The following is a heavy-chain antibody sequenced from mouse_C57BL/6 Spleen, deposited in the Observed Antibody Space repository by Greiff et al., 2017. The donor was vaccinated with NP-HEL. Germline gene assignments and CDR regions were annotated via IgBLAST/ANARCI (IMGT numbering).Heavy chain of an antibody. CDR3: ARPERDYAMDY. Sequence: EVKLMESGGDLVKPGGSLKLSCAASGFTFSSYGMSWVRQTPDKRLEWVATISSGGSYTYYPDSVKGRFTISRDNAKNTLYLQMSSLKSEDTAMYCCARPERDYAMDYWGQGTSVTVSS. CDR2: ISSGGSYT. CDR1: GFTFSSYG. V-gene: IGHV5-6*01. J-gene: IGHJ4*01.